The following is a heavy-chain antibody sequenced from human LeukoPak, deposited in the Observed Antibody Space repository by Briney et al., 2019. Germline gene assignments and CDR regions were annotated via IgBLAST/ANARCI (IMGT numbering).Heavy chain of an antibody. D-gene: IGHD3-22*01. V-gene: IGHV4-34*01. CDR3: ARGNAYYYDSSGYLHFDY. J-gene: IGHJ4*02. Sequence: PSETLSLTCAVYGGSFSGYYWSWFRQPPGKGLEWIGEINHSGSTNYNPSLKSRVTISVDTSKNQFSLKLSSVTAADTAVYYCARGNAYYYDSSGYLHFDYWGQGTLVTVSS. CDR2: INHSGST. CDR1: GGSFSGYY.